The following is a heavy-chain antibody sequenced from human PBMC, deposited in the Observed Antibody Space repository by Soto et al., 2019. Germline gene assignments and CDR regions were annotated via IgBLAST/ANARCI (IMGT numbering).Heavy chain of an antibody. Sequence: EVQLVESGGGLVQPGGSLRLSCAASGFTFSDYWMHWVRQAPGKGLVWVSRIKSDGSSTSYADSVKGRFTISRDNSKNPLYLQIHSLRVENTAVYYCARAPYRITFGGVIDYRGQGTLVTVTS. V-gene: IGHV3-74*01. CDR2: IKSDGSST. CDR1: GFTFSDYW. J-gene: IGHJ4*02. CDR3: ARAPYRITFGGVIDY. D-gene: IGHD3-16*01.